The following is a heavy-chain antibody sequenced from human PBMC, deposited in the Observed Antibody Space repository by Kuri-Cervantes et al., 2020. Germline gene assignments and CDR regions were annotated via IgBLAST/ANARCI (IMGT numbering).Heavy chain of an antibody. CDR1: GFTFSSYS. J-gene: IGHJ4*02. D-gene: IGHD6-19*01. V-gene: IGHV1-3*01. Sequence: ASGFTFSSYSMNWVRQAPGQRLEWMGWINAGNGNTKYSQKFQGRVTITRDTSASTAYMELSSLRSEDTAVYYCARGPVAGYFDYWGQGTLVTVSS. CDR3: ARGPVAGYFDY. CDR2: INAGNGNT.